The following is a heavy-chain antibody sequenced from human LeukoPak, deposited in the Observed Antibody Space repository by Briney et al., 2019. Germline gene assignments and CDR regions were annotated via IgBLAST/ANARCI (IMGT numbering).Heavy chain of an antibody. J-gene: IGHJ4*02. CDR3: VRAIGGAGAY. CDR2: INTDGSSL. D-gene: IGHD6-13*01. CDR1: GFTFSSYW. Sequence: GGSLRLSCAASGFTFSSYWMYWVRQAPGKGPVWVARINTDGSSLNYADSVKGRFTISRDNAKNSLYLQMNSLRAEDTAMFYCVRAIGGAGAYWGQGTLVTVSS. V-gene: IGHV3-74*01.